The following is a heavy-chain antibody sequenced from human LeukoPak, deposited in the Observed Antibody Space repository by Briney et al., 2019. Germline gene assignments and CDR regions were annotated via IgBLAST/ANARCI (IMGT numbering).Heavy chain of an antibody. Sequence: GGSVRLSCAAFGFTFSSYAMSWVRQAPGKGLEWVSAISGSGGSTYYADSVKGRFTISRDNSKNTLYLQMNSLRAEDTAVYYCAKTYYYDSSGYHFFDYWGQGTLVTVSS. D-gene: IGHD3-22*01. CDR2: ISGSGGST. V-gene: IGHV3-23*01. J-gene: IGHJ4*02. CDR3: AKTYYYDSSGYHFFDY. CDR1: GFTFSSYA.